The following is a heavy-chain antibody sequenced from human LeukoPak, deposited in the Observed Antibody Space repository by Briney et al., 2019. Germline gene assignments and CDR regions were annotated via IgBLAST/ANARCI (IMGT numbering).Heavy chain of an antibody. CDR1: GFTFSTYW. J-gene: IGHJ5*01. CDR3: ARSRGGGITIFGAPRPAFDS. V-gene: IGHV3-7*01. CDR2: MRRDGNEI. Sequence: PGGSLRLSCSASGFTFSTYWMSWVRQAPGKGLEWVANMRRDGNEIYYLDSVRGRFTISRDNAKNSLYLQMNSLRAEDTAVYYCARSRGGGITIFGAPRPAFDSWGQGTLVTVSS. D-gene: IGHD3-3*01.